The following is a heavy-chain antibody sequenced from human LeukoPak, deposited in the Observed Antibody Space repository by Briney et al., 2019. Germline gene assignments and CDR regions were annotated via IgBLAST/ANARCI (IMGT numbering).Heavy chain of an antibody. CDR1: VFTFDDDA. CDR2: ISWYSGSI. Sequence: GGSLRLSCAASVFTFDDDAMHWVRQAPGKGLEGGSGISWYSGSIGYADSVKGRFTTSRDNAKNALYLQMTSLRAEDTALYYCAKGPKYYGSGSYFLYYFDYRGQGTLVTVSS. D-gene: IGHD3-10*01. CDR3: AKGPKYYGSGSYFLYYFDY. V-gene: IGHV3-9*01. J-gene: IGHJ4*02.